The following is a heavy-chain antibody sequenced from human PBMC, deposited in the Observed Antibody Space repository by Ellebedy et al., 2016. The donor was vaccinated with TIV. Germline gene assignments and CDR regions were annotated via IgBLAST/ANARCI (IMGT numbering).Heavy chain of an antibody. D-gene: IGHD5/OR15-5a*01. CDR2: ISAYTGNT. Sequence: ASVKVSCKASGYSFSTYGISWVRQAPGQGLEWMGWISAYTGNTNYAQKFQGRVSLTTDISKSTAYMELRSLRSDDTAVYYGARDMVQGMVSRYLWFDYWGQGTLVTVSS. CDR3: ARDMVQGMVSRYLWFDY. CDR1: GYSFSTYG. J-gene: IGHJ4*02. V-gene: IGHV1-18*01.